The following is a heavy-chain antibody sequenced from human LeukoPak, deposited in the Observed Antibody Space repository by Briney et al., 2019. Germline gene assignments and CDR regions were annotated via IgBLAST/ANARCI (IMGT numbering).Heavy chain of an antibody. Sequence: GSLRLSCAASGFTFSSYGMHRVRQAPGKGLGWVGVIWYDGSNKYYADSVKGRFTISRDNSKNTLYLQMNSLRAEDTAVYYCARGGSYDYVWGSYRPQWYFDYWGQGTLVTVSS. CDR3: ARGGSYDYVWGSYRPQWYFDY. D-gene: IGHD3-16*02. CDR2: IWYDGSNK. CDR1: GFTFSSYG. J-gene: IGHJ4*02. V-gene: IGHV3-33*01.